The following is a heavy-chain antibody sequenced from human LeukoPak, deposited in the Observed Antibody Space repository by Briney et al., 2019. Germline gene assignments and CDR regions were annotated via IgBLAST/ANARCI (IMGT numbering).Heavy chain of an antibody. CDR1: GGSISSGSYY. D-gene: IGHD3-3*01. V-gene: IGHV4-61*02. CDR3: ARDREAPYDFWSGYLGGGNWFDP. CDR2: IYTSGIT. Sequence: PSQTLSLTCTVSGGSISSGSYYWSWIRQPAGKGLEWIGRIYTSGITNYNPSLKSRVTISVDTSKNQFSLKLSSVTAADTAVYYCARDREAPYDFWSGYLGGGNWFDPWGQGTLVTVSS. J-gene: IGHJ5*02.